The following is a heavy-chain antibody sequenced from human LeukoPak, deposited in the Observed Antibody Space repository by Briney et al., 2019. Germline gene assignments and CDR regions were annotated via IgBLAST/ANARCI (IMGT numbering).Heavy chain of an antibody. J-gene: IGHJ4*02. CDR3: ARRVNCAGDCSLDY. Sequence: ASVKVSCKASGYTFTSYSISWVRQAPGQGREWMGWISPYNGNTNYAQKLQGRVTMTTDTSTSTVNMELRSLRSDDTAVYYCARRVNCAGDCSLDYWGQGTLVTVSS. V-gene: IGHV1-18*01. CDR1: GYTFTSYS. D-gene: IGHD2-21*02. CDR2: ISPYNGNT.